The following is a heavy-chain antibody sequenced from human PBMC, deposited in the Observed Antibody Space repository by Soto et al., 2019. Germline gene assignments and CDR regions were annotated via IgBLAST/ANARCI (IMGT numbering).Heavy chain of an antibody. D-gene: IGHD3-3*01. CDR1: GYPFTRYS. CDR2: ISGYNGDT. J-gene: IGHJ6*02. CDR3: ARASLTIFGAPYGMDV. Sequence: GXSVKVCFKASGYPFTRYSIRWVRQAPGQGLEWMGWISGYNGDTEYSKNFQGRLTMTIDTSTTTASMELRSLRSDDTAVYYCARASLTIFGAPYGMDVWGQGTSVTVSS. V-gene: IGHV1-18*04.